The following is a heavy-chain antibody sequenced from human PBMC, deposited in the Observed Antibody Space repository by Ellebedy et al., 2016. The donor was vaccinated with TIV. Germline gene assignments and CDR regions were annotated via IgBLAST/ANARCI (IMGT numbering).Heavy chain of an antibody. CDR3: AKIRAQWEPLDY. J-gene: IGHJ4*02. CDR2: ISDDGSNK. Sequence: GGSLRLSXAASGLTFSSFAIHWVRQAPGKGLEWVAVISDDGSNKYYIDSVKGRFTISRDNSKNTLYLQMNSLRAEDTAVYYCAKIRAQWEPLDYWGQGTLVTASS. CDR1: GLTFSSFA. V-gene: IGHV3-30*18. D-gene: IGHD1-26*01.